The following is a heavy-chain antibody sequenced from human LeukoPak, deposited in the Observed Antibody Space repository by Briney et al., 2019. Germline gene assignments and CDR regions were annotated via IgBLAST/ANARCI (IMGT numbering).Heavy chain of an antibody. J-gene: IGHJ4*01. CDR3: ARAVRFLEWYHDYH. CDR1: GFTVSSNY. Sequence: GGSLRLSCAASGFTVSSNYMSWVRQAPGKGLEWVSVIYGGGSTRYADSVKGRFTISRDNSKNTVYLQMNSLRAEDTAVYYRARAVRFLEWYHDYHWGQGTLVTVSS. V-gene: IGHV3-66*01. D-gene: IGHD3-3*01. CDR2: IYGGGST.